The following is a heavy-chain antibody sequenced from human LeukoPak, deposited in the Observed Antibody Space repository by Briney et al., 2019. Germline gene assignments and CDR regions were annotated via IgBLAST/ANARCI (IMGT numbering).Heavy chain of an antibody. J-gene: IGHJ4*02. V-gene: IGHV3-48*01. Sequence: PSGGSLRLSCAASGFTFTIFGLNWVRQAPGRGLEWLSYISTSSDTIYYADSVKGRFTTSRDDAQNSLYLQMNSLRAEDTAVYYCTRLNYSSGSDWGQGTLVTVSS. D-gene: IGHD6-19*01. CDR1: GFTFTIFG. CDR2: ISTSSDTI. CDR3: TRLNYSSGSD.